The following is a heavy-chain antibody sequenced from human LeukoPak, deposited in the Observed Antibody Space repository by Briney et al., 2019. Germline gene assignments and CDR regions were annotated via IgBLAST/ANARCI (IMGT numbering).Heavy chain of an antibody. V-gene: IGHV4-38-2*02. CDR3: AREKFNYDLLHYFDY. D-gene: IGHD3-16*01. J-gene: IGHJ4*02. Sequence: PSETLSLTCAVSGYSISSGYYWGWIRQPPGKGLEWMGSIYHSGSTYYNPSLKSRVTISVDTSKNQFSLKLSSVTAADTAVYYCAREKFNYDLLHYFDYWGQGTLVTVSS. CDR2: IYHSGST. CDR1: GYSISSGYY.